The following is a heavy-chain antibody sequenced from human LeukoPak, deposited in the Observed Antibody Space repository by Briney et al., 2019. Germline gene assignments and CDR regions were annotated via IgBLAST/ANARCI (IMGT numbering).Heavy chain of an antibody. CDR1: GGSISSYY. V-gene: IGHV4-59*01. CDR3: ARAPYSYGFVLDY. CDR2: IYYSGST. Sequence: SETLSLTCTVSGGSISSYYSSWIRQPPGKGLEWIGYIYYSGSTNYNPSLKGRVTISVDTSKNQFSLKLSSVTAADTAVYYCARAPYSYGFVLDYWGQGTLVTVSS. D-gene: IGHD5-18*01. J-gene: IGHJ4*02.